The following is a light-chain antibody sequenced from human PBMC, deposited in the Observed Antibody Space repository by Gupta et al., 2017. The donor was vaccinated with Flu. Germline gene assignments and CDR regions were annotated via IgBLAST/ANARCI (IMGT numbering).Light chain of an antibody. V-gene: IGKV1-12*02. CDR2: AAT. CDR1: QGIASW. J-gene: IGKJ5*01. CDR3: LQACSFPFT. Sequence: PSYVSASVGDKVTITCRASQGIASWLAWYQQKPGKVPELLIYAATTLHTGVPSRFRGSGSGTGFNLTITGLQPEDFATYYCLQACSFPFTFGQGTRLENK.